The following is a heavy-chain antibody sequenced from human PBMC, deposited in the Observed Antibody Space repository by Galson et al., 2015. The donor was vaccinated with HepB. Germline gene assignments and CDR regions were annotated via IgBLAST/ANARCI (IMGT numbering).Heavy chain of an antibody. CDR1: GFPFSTYW. J-gene: IGHJ6*03. CDR2: IKPDGSEK. CDR3: ARQNYEFWSGNLPLYQYYYMDV. Sequence: SLRLSCATSGFPFSTYWMTWVRQVPGKGLEWVANIKPDGSEKFYVDSVKGRVTISRDNAKDSLFLQMSSLRAEDTAVYYCARQNYEFWSGNLPLYQYYYMDVWGKGTTVTVSS. D-gene: IGHD3-3*01. V-gene: IGHV3-7*01.